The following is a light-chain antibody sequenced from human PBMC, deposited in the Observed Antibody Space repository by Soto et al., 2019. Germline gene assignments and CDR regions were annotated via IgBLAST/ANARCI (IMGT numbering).Light chain of an antibody. CDR3: QQANSLPLT. V-gene: IGKV1-12*01. CDR2: TAS. Sequence: DLQMTQSPSSVSASVGDRVTITCRASQDISSWLAWYQQKPGKAPNLLIYTASNLQGGVPSRFSGSGSGTDFTLTISSLQPEDFATYYCQQANSLPLTFGGGTKVEIK. CDR1: QDISSW. J-gene: IGKJ4*01.